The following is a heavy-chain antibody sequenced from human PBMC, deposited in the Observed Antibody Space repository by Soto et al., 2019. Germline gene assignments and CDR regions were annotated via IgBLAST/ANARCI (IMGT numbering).Heavy chain of an antibody. CDR2: IIPIFGTA. CDR1: GGTFSSYA. V-gene: IGHV1-69*13. J-gene: IGHJ4*02. D-gene: IGHD5-18*01. CDR3: ARGGKAAMAFDY. Sequence: VASVKVSCKASGGTFSSYAISWVRQAPGQGLEWMGGIIPIFGTANYAQKFQGRLTITADESTSIAYMELSSLRSEDTAVYCCARGGKAAMAFDYWGQGTLVTVSS.